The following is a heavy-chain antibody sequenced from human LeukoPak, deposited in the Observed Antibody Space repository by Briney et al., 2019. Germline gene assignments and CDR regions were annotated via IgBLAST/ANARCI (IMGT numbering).Heavy chain of an antibody. CDR3: ARVSDSSGYYPEPDY. CDR1: GYTFTGYY. J-gene: IGHJ4*02. V-gene: IGHV1-2*02. D-gene: IGHD3-22*01. CDR2: INPNSGGT. Sequence: ASVKVSCKASGYTFTGYYMHWVRQAPGQGLEWMGWINPNSGGTNYAQKFQGRVTMTRDTSISTAYMELSRLRSEDTAVYYCARVSDSSGYYPEPDYWGQGTLVTVSS.